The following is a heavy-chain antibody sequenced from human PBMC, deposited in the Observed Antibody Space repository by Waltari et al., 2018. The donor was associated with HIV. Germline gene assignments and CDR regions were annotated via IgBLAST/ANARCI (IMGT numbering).Heavy chain of an antibody. CDR2: MNPNSGNT. J-gene: IGHJ3*02. CDR3: ARGYSYDRSGEAFDI. D-gene: IGHD3-22*01. V-gene: IGHV1-8*01. CDR1: GYTSTNSN. Sequence: QVQLVQSGAEVKKPGASVKVSCKASGYTSTNSNINWVRQATGQGLEWMGWMNPNSGNTGYAQKFQGRVTMTRNTSISTAYMELSSLRSEDTAVYYCARGYSYDRSGEAFDIWGQGTMVTVSS.